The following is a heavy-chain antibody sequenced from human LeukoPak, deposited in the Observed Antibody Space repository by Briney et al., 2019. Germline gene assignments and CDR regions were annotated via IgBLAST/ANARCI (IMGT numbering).Heavy chain of an antibody. V-gene: IGHV4-30-4*01. Sequence: SETLSLTCTVSGGSISSGDYYWSWIRQPPGKGLEWIGYIYYSGSTYYNPSLKSRVTISVDTSKNQFSLKLSSVTAADTAVYYCARGPVEQLVGVFTYWGQGTLVTVSS. D-gene: IGHD6-6*01. CDR1: GGSISSGDYY. CDR2: IYYSGST. J-gene: IGHJ4*02. CDR3: ARGPVEQLVGVFTY.